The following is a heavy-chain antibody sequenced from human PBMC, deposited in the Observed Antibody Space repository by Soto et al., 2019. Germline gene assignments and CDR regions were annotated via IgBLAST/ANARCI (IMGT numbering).Heavy chain of an antibody. CDR2: ISGSGGST. V-gene: IGHV3-23*01. J-gene: IGHJ5*02. D-gene: IGHD5-12*01. CDR1: GFTFSSYA. Sequence: GGSLRLSCAASGFTFSSYAMSWVRQAPGKGLEWVSGISGSGGSTYYADSVKGRFTISRDNSKNTLYVQMNSLRAEDTAVYHCAKAGDIVAPFDPWGQGTLVTVSS. CDR3: AKAGDIVAPFDP.